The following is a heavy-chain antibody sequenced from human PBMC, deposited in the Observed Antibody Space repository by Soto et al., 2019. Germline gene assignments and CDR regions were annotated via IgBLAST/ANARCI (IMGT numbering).Heavy chain of an antibody. CDR2: ISAYNGNT. CDR1: GYTFTSYG. CDR3: ARKHDWGWLRPINPNYYYYYYMYV. V-gene: IGHV1-18*01. D-gene: IGHD2-8*02. Sequence: ASVKVSCKASGYTFTSYGISWVRQAPGQGLEWMGWISAYNGNTNYAQKLQGRVTMTTDTSTSTAYMELRSLRSDDTAVYYCARKHDWGWLRPINPNYYYYYYMYVCGKGTSVTVSS. J-gene: IGHJ6*03.